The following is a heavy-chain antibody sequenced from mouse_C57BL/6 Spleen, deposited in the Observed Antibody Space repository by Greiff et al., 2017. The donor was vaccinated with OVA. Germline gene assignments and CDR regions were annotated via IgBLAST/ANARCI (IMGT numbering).Heavy chain of an antibody. J-gene: IGHJ1*03. CDR3: ARDRDTDWYFDV. CDR2: ISYDGSN. CDR1: GYSITSGYY. V-gene: IGHV3-6*01. Sequence: EVKLMESGPGLVKPSQSLSLTCSVTGYSITSGYYWNWIRQFPGNKLEWMGYISYDGSNNYNPSLKNRISITRDTSKNQFFLKLNSVTTEDTATYYCARDRDTDWYFDVWGTGTTVTVSS. D-gene: IGHD3-3*01.